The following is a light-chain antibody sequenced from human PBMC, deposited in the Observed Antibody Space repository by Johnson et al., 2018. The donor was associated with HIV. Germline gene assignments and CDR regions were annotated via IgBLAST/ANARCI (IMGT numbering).Light chain of an antibody. CDR2: DNN. CDR1: SSNIGNNY. V-gene: IGLV1-51*01. Sequence: QSMLTQPPSMSAAPGQKVTISCSGGSSNIGNNYVSWYQQLPGTAPKLLIYDNNKRPSGIPDRFSGSKSGTSATLGITGLQTGDEADYYCGTWDSSLSAGYVFGTGTKVTVL. J-gene: IGLJ1*01. CDR3: GTWDSSLSAGYV.